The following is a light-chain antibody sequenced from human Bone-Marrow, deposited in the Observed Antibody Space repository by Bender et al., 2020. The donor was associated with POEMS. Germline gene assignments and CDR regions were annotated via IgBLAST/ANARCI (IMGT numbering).Light chain of an antibody. CDR1: SSDLGAYNY. CDR3: SSYTSSSTLV. Sequence: QSALTQPASVSGSPGQSITVSCTGTSSDLGAYNYVSWYQQHPGKAPKLMIYDVSDRPSGVSNRFSGSKSGNTASLTISGHQAEDEADYYCSSYTSSSTLVFGAGTTVTVL. V-gene: IGLV2-14*03. J-gene: IGLJ1*01. CDR2: DVS.